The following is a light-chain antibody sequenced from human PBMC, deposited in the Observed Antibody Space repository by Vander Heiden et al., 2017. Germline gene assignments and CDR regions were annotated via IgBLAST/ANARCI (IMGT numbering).Light chain of an antibody. CDR1: SSDVGSYNL. CDR3: CSYAGSSTWV. J-gene: IGLJ3*02. CDR2: EVS. V-gene: IGLV2-23*02. Sequence: QTAPTQPASVSGSPGQSITIPCTGTSSDVGSYNLVSWYQQHPGKAPKLMIYEVSKRPSGVSNRFSGSKSGNTASLTISGLQAEDEADYYCCSYAGSSTWVFGGGTKLTVL.